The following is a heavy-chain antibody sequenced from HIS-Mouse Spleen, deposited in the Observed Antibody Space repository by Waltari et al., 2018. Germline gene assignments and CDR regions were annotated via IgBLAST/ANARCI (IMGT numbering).Heavy chain of an antibody. J-gene: IGHJ2*01. CDR2: IYYSGST. V-gene: IGHV4-39*07. Sequence: QLQLQESGPGLVKPSETLSLTCTVSCGPTSSSSYYWGWIRQPPGKGLEWIGSIYYSGSTYYNPSLKSRVTISVDTSKNQFSLKLSSVTAADTAVYYCAREIPYSSSWYDWYFDLWGRGTLVTVSS. CDR3: AREIPYSSSWYDWYFDL. CDR1: CGPTSSSSYY. D-gene: IGHD6-13*01.